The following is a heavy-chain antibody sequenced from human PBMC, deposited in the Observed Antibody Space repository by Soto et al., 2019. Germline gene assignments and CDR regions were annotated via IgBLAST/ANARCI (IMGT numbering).Heavy chain of an antibody. CDR1: GFTYSSYW. CDR2: INSDGSST. D-gene: IGHD5-12*01. CDR3: ARGEMAKIWPFGY. V-gene: IGHV3-74*01. J-gene: IGHJ4*02. Sequence: GGSLRLSCAASGFTYSSYWMHWVRQAPGKGLVWVSRINSDGSSTTYADSVKGRFTISRDNAKNTLYLQMNSLRAEDTAIYYCARGEMAKIWPFGYWCQGTLVTVSS.